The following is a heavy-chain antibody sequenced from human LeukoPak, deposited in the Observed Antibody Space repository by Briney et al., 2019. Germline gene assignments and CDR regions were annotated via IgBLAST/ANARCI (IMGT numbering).Heavy chain of an antibody. J-gene: IGHJ4*02. CDR1: GFTFSSHA. Sequence: PGGSLRLSCAASGFTFSSHAMSWVRQAPGKGPEWVSAISGSGGSTYYADSVKGRFTISRDNSKNTLYLQMNSLRAEDTAVYYCAKGGTGTTVRYFDYWGQGTLVTVSS. CDR2: ISGSGGST. CDR3: AKGGTGTTVRYFDY. D-gene: IGHD1-7*01. V-gene: IGHV3-23*01.